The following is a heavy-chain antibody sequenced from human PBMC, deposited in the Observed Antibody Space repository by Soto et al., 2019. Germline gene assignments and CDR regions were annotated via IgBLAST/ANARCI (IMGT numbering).Heavy chain of an antibody. Sequence: QVQLVQSGAEVKKPGSSVKVSCKASGGTFSSYTISWVRQAPGQGLEWMGRIIPILGIANYAQKFQGRVTITADKSTSTAYMELSGLRSEDTAVYYCARVVTGTTVYMDVWGKGTTVTVSS. CDR1: GGTFSSYT. V-gene: IGHV1-69*02. CDR2: IIPILGIA. CDR3: ARVVTGTTVYMDV. J-gene: IGHJ6*03. D-gene: IGHD1-7*01.